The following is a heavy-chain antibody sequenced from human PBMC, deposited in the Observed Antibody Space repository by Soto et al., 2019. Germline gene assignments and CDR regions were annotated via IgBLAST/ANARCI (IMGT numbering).Heavy chain of an antibody. J-gene: IGHJ6*02. CDR2: IYPGDSDT. V-gene: IGHV5-51*01. Sequence: GESLKISCKATGYSFTNYWIGWVRQMPGKGLEWMGTIYPGDSDTRYGPAFEGQVTISADKSITTAYLQWSSLKASDTAVYFCARRRQYCTSKICLXHYYYTLDVWGQGTTVTVSS. CDR3: ARRRQYCTSKICLXHYYYTLDV. D-gene: IGHD2-2*01. CDR1: GYSFTNYW.